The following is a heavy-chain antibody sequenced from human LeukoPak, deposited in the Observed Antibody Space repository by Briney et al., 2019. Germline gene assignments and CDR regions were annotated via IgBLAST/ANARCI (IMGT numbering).Heavy chain of an antibody. Sequence: ASVKVSCKASGYTFTGYYMHWVRQAPGQGLEWMGWINPNSGGTNYAQKFQGRVTMTRDTSISTAYMELSRLRSDDTAVYYCARDVNWNYAVDYWGQGTLVTVSS. CDR3: ARDVNWNYAVDY. J-gene: IGHJ4*02. CDR1: GYTFTGYY. CDR2: INPNSGGT. V-gene: IGHV1-2*02. D-gene: IGHD1-7*01.